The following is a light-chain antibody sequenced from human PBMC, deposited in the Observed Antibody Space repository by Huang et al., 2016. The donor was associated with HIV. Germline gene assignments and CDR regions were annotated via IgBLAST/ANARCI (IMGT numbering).Light chain of an antibody. V-gene: IGKV1-39*01. J-gene: IGKJ2*01. CDR3: QQSYNLPYT. Sequence: DIQMTQSPPSLSASLGDRVTIPCRARQSITTYLNWYRHQPGEAPELLIHATSTLQNGVPSRFSGGGSGTDFTLTISNLQPEDVASYYCQQSYNLPYTFGRGTKVDIK. CDR2: ATS. CDR1: QSITTY.